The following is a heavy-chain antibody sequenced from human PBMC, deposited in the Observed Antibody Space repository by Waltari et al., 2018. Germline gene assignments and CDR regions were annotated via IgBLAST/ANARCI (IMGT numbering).Heavy chain of an antibody. CDR3: AKDISFGIAADLGGMDV. CDR1: GFTFDDYA. D-gene: IGHD6-25*01. Sequence: EVQLVESGGGLVQPGRSLRLSCAASGFTFDDYAMHWVRQAPGKGLEWVSGISWNSGSIGYAESVKGRFTISRDNAKNSLYLQMNSLRAEDTALYYCAKDISFGIAADLGGMDVWGQGTTVTVSS. J-gene: IGHJ6*02. CDR2: ISWNSGSI. V-gene: IGHV3-9*01.